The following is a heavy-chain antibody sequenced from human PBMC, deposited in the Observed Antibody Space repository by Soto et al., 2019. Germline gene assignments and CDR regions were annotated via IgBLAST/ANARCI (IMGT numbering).Heavy chain of an antibody. CDR1: GDSISNSRFY. D-gene: IGHD3-22*01. Sequence: PSETLSLTCGVSGDSISNSRFYWAWIRQPPGEGLYWIGIIYHTGNAYYNPSLKSRVTISVDTSKNQFSLKVTSVTAADTALYYCARDYFDSSDYTTNWFDPWGQGTLVTVSS. V-gene: IGHV4-39*01. CDR2: IYHTGNA. J-gene: IGHJ5*02. CDR3: ARDYFDSSDYTTNWFDP.